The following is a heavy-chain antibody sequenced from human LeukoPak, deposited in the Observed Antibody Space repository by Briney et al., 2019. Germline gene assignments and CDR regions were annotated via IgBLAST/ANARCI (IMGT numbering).Heavy chain of an antibody. CDR3: ARVQDYYYYMDV. CDR2: IYSGGST. V-gene: IGHV3-53*01. J-gene: IGHJ6*03. CDR1: GFTVSSNY. Sequence: PGRSLRLSCAASGFTVSSNYMSWVRQAPGKGLEWVSVIYSGGSTYYADSVKGRFTISRDNSKNTLYLQMNSLRAEDTAVYYCARVQDYYYYMDVWGKGTTVTVSS.